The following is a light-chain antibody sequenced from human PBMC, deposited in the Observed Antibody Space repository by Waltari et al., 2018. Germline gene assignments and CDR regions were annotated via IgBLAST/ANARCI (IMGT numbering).Light chain of an antibody. CDR1: QSVGTY. Sequence: EIVLTQSPATLSLSPGERATLSCRTSQSVGTYLVWYQQKPGQPPRLLIYDASNRATGIPARFSGSGSGTDFTLTISYLEPEDFAVYYCHQRSDWPLTFGGGTKVEIK. CDR3: HQRSDWPLT. J-gene: IGKJ4*01. CDR2: DAS. V-gene: IGKV3-11*01.